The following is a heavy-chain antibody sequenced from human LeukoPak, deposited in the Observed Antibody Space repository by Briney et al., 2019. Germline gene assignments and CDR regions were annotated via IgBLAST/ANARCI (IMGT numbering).Heavy chain of an antibody. D-gene: IGHD3-10*01. V-gene: IGHV4-34*01. CDR2: INHSGST. Sequence: SETLSLTCAVYGGSFSGYYWSWIRQPPGKGLEWIGEINHSGSTDYNPSLKSRVTISVDTSKNQFSLKLSSVTAADTAVYYCARRGGFGSGSYLFDYWGQGTLVTVSS. CDR3: ARRGGFGSGSYLFDY. CDR1: GGSFSGYY. J-gene: IGHJ4*02.